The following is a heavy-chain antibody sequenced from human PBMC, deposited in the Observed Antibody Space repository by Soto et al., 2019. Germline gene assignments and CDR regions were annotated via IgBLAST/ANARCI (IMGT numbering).Heavy chain of an antibody. CDR2: IYTSGST. Sequence: SETLSLTCTVSGGSISSYYWSWIRQPAGKGLEWIGRIYTSGSTNYNPSLKSRVTMSVDTSKNQFSLKLSSVTAADTAVYYCARDSGEYSSSWYGYYYYYYGMDVWGQGTTVTVS. CDR1: GGSISSYY. J-gene: IGHJ6*02. V-gene: IGHV4-4*07. CDR3: ARDSGEYSSSWYGYYYYYYGMDV. D-gene: IGHD6-13*01.